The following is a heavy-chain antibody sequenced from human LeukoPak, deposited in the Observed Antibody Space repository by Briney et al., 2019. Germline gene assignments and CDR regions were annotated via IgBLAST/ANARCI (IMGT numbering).Heavy chain of an antibody. CDR3: ARVGYSYVINDWSRTGLGAYPTKYYYHMDV. CDR2: INPSGST. J-gene: IGHJ6*03. CDR1: GGSFSDYY. Sequence: SETLSLTCAVYGGSFSDYYWSWIRQPPGKGLEWIGEINPSGSTNYSPSLKSRVTISVDTSKNQFSLKLSSVAAADTAVYFCARVGYSYVINDWSRTGLGAYPTKYYYHMDVWDKGTTVTVSS. V-gene: IGHV4-34*01. D-gene: IGHD5-18*01.